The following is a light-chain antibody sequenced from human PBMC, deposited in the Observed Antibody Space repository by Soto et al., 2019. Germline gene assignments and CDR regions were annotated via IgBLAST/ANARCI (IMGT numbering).Light chain of an antibody. CDR2: LGS. J-gene: IGKJ1*01. CDR1: QSLLHTNGFNY. Sequence: DIVMTQSPLSLPVTPGEPASISCRSSQSLLHTNGFNYLDWYLQKPGQSPQLLIYLGSNRASGVPDRFSGSRSGKDFTLKISRVEADDVVVYFCMQALQTPWTFGQGTKVEIK. CDR3: MQALQTPWT. V-gene: IGKV2-28*01.